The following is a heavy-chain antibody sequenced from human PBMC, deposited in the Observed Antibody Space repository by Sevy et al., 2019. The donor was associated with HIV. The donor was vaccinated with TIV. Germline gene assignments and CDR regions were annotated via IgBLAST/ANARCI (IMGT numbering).Heavy chain of an antibody. CDR1: GGPFSSSPYY. Sequence: TLSLTCSVSGGPFSSSPYYWAWIRQPPGQGLEWIGGVFYSGSTYYTPSLRSRVTISVDTSKTHFSLKLRSVTAADTAVYYCAIRGPTGEWFDPWGQGTLVTVSS. D-gene: IGHD1-26*01. CDR2: VFYSGST. J-gene: IGHJ5*02. CDR3: AIRGPTGEWFDP. V-gene: IGHV4-39*01.